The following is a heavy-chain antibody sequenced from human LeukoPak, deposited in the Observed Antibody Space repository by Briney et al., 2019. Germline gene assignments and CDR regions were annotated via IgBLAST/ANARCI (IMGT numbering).Heavy chain of an antibody. CDR2: INPSGGST. V-gene: IGHV1-46*01. J-gene: IGHJ5*01. Sequence: EASVTVSCKASGYTFTSYYMHWVRQAPGQGLEWMGIINPSGGSTSYAQKFQGRVTMTRDMSTSTVYMELSSLRSEDTAVYYCARAVLATKSEHWFDSWGQGTLVTVSS. CDR3: ARAVLATKSEHWFDS. D-gene: IGHD2-8*01. CDR1: GYTFTSYY.